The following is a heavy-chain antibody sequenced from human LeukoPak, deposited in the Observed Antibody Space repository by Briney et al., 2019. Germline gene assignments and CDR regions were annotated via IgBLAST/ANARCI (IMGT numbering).Heavy chain of an antibody. V-gene: IGHV4-39*07. D-gene: IGHD6-13*01. Sequence: NSSETLSLTCTVSGGSISSSSYYWGWIRQPPGKGLEWIGSIYYSGSTYYNPSLKSRVTISVDTSKNQFSLKLSSVTAADTAVYYCARERVLVRWVDYWGQGTLVTVSS. CDR2: IYYSGST. CDR1: GGSISSSSYY. J-gene: IGHJ4*02. CDR3: ARERVLVRWVDY.